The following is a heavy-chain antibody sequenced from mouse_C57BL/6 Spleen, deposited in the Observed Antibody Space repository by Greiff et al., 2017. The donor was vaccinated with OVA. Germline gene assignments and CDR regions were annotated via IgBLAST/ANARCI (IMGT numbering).Heavy chain of an antibody. J-gene: IGHJ2*01. D-gene: IGHD1-1*01. CDR2: IDPSDSYT. Sequence: VKLQESGAELVMPGASVKLSCKASGYTFTSYWMHWVKQRPGQGLEWIGEIDPSDSYTNYNQKFKGKSTLTVDKSSSTAYMQLSSLTSEDSAVYYCARGYYYGSSPYYFDYWGQGTTLTVSS. CDR3: ARGYYYGSSPYYFDY. CDR1: GYTFTSYW. V-gene: IGHV1-69*01.